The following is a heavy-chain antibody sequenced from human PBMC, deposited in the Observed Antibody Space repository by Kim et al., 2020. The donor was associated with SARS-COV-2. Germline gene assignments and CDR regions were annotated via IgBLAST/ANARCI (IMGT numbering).Heavy chain of an antibody. Sequence: GGSLRLSCAASGFTLINYAMSWVRQAPGKGLEWVSTLGTRGISTFYADSVKGRFTISGDSSLTSLYMQMNSLRVEDRPEYYFVKGGAPTFNTFAFWAQG. D-gene: IGHD1-26*01. J-gene: IGHJ4*02. CDR1: GFTLINYA. CDR2: LGTRGIST. V-gene: IGHV3-23*01. CDR3: VKGGAPTFNTFAF.